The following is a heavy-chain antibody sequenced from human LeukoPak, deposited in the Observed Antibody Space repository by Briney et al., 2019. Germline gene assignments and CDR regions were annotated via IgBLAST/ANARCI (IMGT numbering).Heavy chain of an antibody. CDR2: ISYDGSNK. Sequence: GGSLRLSCAASGFIFSSYAMHWVRQAPGKGLEWVAVISYDGSNKYYADSVKGRFTISRDNSKNTLYLQMNSLRAEDTAVYYCASSTTWLQFPYWGQGTLVTVSS. D-gene: IGHD5-24*01. CDR3: ASSTTWLQFPY. J-gene: IGHJ4*02. V-gene: IGHV3-30*04. CDR1: GFIFSSYA.